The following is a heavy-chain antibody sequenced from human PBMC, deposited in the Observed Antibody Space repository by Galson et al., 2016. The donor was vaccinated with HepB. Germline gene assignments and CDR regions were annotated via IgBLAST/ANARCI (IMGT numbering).Heavy chain of an antibody. J-gene: IGHJ3*01. Sequence: SLRLSCAPSGFTFSTNWMAWVRQAPGKGLEWVAHIKPDGTDKRYVGSVMGRVTITRDNARNSVYLQMNSLSAEDTAVYYCARVRGDYGGTFEVWGQGTMVTVSS. D-gene: IGHD2-21*01. CDR2: IKPDGTDK. CDR1: GFTFSTNW. V-gene: IGHV3-7*04. CDR3: ARVRGDYGGTFEV.